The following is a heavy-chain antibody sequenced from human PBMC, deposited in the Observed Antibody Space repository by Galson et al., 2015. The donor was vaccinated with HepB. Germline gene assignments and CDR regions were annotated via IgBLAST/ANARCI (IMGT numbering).Heavy chain of an antibody. J-gene: IGHJ1*01. Sequence: SETLSLTCAVDGGSFSGFYWSWVRQPPGQGLEWLGQINDIGRTNYNPSLKSRVTISLDTSENHVSLKLRSVTAADTAVYFCAVLSWGDDCTYRRARAGFLQQWGQGTLVAVSS. V-gene: IGHV4-34*01. CDR1: GGSFSGFY. CDR2: INDIGRT. D-gene: IGHD2-21*02. CDR3: AVLSWGDDCTYRRARAGFLQQ.